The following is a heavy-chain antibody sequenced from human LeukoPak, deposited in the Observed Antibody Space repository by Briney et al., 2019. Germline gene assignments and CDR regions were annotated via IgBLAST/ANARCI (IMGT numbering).Heavy chain of an antibody. J-gene: IGHJ4*02. CDR2: VYYTGST. CDR1: GXSVSPYY. CDR3: ARHFAYSSSSYFDY. D-gene: IGHD6-6*01. Sequence: PSETLSLTWTVSGXSVSPYYWNWIRQPPGKGLEWIGYVYYTGSTNYNPSLKSRVTMFEDKSKNQFSLRLYSVTVADTAVYYCARHFAYSSSSYFDYWGQGSLVTVSS. V-gene: IGHV4-59*08.